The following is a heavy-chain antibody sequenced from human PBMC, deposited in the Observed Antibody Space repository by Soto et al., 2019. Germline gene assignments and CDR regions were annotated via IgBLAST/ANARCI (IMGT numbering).Heavy chain of an antibody. V-gene: IGHV3-30-3*01. D-gene: IGHD3-10*01. CDR1: GFTFSSYA. J-gene: IGHJ5*02. CDR3: ARVIGRFTMFRRVRCDP. CDR2: ISYDGSNK. Sequence: QVQLVESGGGVVQPGRSLRLSCAASGFTFSSYAMHWVRQAPGKGLEWVAVISYDGSNKYYADSVKGRFTISRDNSKNTMYLQMNSLRAEDTAVYYSARVIGRFTMFRRVRCDPCGQGTLVTVS.